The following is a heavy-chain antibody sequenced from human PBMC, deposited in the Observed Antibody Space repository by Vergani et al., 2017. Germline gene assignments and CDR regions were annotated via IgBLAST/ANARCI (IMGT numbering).Heavy chain of an antibody. D-gene: IGHD6-6*01. J-gene: IGHJ6*03. CDR3: AREAHELEADYYYYYMDV. V-gene: IGHV4-34*01. CDR2: INHSGST. Sequence: QVQLQQWGAGLLKPSETLSLTCAVYGGSFSGYYWSWIRQPPGKGLEWIGEINHSGSTNYNPSLKSRVTISVDTSKNQFSLKLSSVTAADTAVYYCAREAHELEADYYYYYMDVWGKGTTVTVSS. CDR1: GGSFSGYY.